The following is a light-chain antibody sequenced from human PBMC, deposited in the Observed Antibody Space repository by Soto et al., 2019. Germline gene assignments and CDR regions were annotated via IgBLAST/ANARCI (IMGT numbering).Light chain of an antibody. J-gene: IGKJ1*01. V-gene: IGKV1-27*01. CDR1: QGISNY. CDR2: AAS. Sequence: DIQMTQSPSFLSASIGDRVSITCRASQGISNYLAWYQQKPGKVPKLLIYAASTLQSGVPSRFSGSGSGTDFTLTISSLQPEDVETYYCQRYNSAPRTFGQGTKVDIX. CDR3: QRYNSAPRT.